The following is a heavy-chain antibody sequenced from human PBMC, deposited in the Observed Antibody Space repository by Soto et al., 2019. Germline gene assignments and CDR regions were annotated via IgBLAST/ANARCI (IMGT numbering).Heavy chain of an antibody. CDR1: GYTFTALY. Sequence: GASVKVSCKASGYTFTALYMNWLRQAPGQGLEWMGWVNPNTGVTKYAQKFQGRVTMTRDTSINTAYMELSGLTSDDTAVYYCTTLRLDPWGQGTLVTV. CDR2: VNPNTGVT. J-gene: IGHJ5*02. V-gene: IGHV1-2*02. D-gene: IGHD3-9*01. CDR3: TTLRLDP.